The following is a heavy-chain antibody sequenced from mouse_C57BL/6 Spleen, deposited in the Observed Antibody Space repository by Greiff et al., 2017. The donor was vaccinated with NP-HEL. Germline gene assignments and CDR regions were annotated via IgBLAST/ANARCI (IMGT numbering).Heavy chain of an antibody. CDR2: IYPGDGDT. CDR1: GYAFSSSW. J-gene: IGHJ1*03. D-gene: IGHD1-1*01. V-gene: IGHV1-82*01. Sequence: QVQLKESGPELVKPGASVKISCKASGYAFSSSWMNWVKQRPGKGLEWIGRIYPGDGDTNYNGKFKGKATLTADKSSSTAYMQLSSLTSEDSAVYFCARAPSTVVATGYFDVWGTGTTVTVSS. CDR3: ARAPSTVVATGYFDV.